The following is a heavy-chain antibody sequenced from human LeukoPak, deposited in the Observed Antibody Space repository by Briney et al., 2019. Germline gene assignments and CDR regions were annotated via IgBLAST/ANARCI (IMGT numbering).Heavy chain of an antibody. V-gene: IGHV1-2*02. CDR2: INPNSGGT. CDR3: ARGMLSSSSVPRTNRDYYYYMDV. D-gene: IGHD6-6*01. Sequence: ASVKVSCKASGYTFTGYYMHWVRQAPGQGLEWMGWINPNSGGTNYAQKFQGRVTITTDESTSTAYMELSSLRSEDTAVYYCARGMLSSSSVPRTNRDYYYYMDVWGKGTTVTVSS. J-gene: IGHJ6*03. CDR1: GYTFTGYY.